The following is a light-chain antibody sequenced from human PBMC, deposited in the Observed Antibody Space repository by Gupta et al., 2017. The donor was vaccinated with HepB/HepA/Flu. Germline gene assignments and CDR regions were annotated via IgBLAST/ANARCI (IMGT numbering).Light chain of an antibody. V-gene: IGLV2-14*03. J-gene: IGLJ2*01. Sequence: QSALPQPASVSGSPGQSITISCTGTNSDVGGYNYVSWYQQHPGKAPKLVIYGVTKRAAGVSNRFSGAKSGNTASLTISGLQAEDEADYYCSSVTGSNTVAFGGGTKLTVL. CDR3: SSVTGSNTVA. CDR2: GVT. CDR1: NSDVGGYNY.